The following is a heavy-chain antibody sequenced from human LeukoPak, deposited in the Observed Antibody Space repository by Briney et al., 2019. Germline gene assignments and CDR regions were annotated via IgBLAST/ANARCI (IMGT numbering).Heavy chain of an antibody. CDR1: GGSVSSGSYY. Sequence: SETLSLTCTVSGGSVSSGSYYWSWIRQPPGKGLEWIGYIYYSGSTNYNPSLKSRVTISVDTSKNQFPLKLSSVTAADTAVYYCARVDGYNFDYWGQGTLVTVSS. V-gene: IGHV4-61*01. D-gene: IGHD5-24*01. CDR2: IYYSGST. CDR3: ARVDGYNFDY. J-gene: IGHJ4*02.